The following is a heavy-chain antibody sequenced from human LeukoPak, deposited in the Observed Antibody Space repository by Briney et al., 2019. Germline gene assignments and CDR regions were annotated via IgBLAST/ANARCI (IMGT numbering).Heavy chain of an antibody. Sequence: AASVKVSCKASGGTFSSYAISWVRQAPGQGLEWMGRIIPIFGTANYAQKFQGRVTITTDESTSTAYMELSSLRSEDTAVYYCARGMGYDILTGADAPYYMDVWGEGTTVTVSS. J-gene: IGHJ6*03. CDR3: ARGMGYDILTGADAPYYMDV. D-gene: IGHD3-9*01. CDR2: IIPIFGTA. CDR1: GGTFSSYA. V-gene: IGHV1-69*05.